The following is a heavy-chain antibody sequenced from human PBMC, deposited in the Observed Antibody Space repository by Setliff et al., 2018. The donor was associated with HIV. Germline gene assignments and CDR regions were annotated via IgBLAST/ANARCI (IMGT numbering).Heavy chain of an antibody. CDR3: VRQDGTTVLSKDFDY. D-gene: IGHD4-17*01. CDR2: ISGYSGNT. Sequence: ASVKVSCKASGYTFTSYGVSWVRQAPGHGLEWMGWISGYSGNTNYAQKLQGRVTMTTDTSTSTAYMELSSLRSDDTAVYYCVRQDGTTVLSKDFDYWGQGTLVTVSS. V-gene: IGHV1-18*01. CDR1: GYTFTSYG. J-gene: IGHJ4*02.